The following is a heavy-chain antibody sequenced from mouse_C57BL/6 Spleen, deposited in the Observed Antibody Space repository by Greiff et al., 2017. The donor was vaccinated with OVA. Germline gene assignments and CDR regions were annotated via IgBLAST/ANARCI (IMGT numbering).Heavy chain of an antibody. CDR3: ARAVEFAY. CDR2: ISSGSSTI. CDR1: GFTFSDYG. J-gene: IGHJ3*01. D-gene: IGHD1-1*01. Sequence: EVKVVESGGGLVKPGGSLKLSCAASGFTFSDYGMHWVRQAPEKGLEWVAYISSGSSTIYYADTVKGRFTISRDNAKNTLFLQMTSLRSEDTAMYYCARAVEFAYWGQGTLVTVSA. V-gene: IGHV5-17*01.